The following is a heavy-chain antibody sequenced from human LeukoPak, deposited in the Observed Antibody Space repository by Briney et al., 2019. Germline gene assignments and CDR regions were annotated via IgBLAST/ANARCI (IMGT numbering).Heavy chain of an antibody. V-gene: IGHV4-31*03. J-gene: IGHJ4*02. Sequence: ASQTLSLTCTVSGGSISSGGYYWSWIRQHPGKGLEWIGYIYYSGNTYYNPSLKSRVTISVDTSKNQFSLKLSSVTAADTAVYYCARDSGSYGSFDYWGQGTLVTVSS. D-gene: IGHD5-18*01. CDR1: GGSISSGGYY. CDR2: IYYSGNT. CDR3: ARDSGSYGSFDY.